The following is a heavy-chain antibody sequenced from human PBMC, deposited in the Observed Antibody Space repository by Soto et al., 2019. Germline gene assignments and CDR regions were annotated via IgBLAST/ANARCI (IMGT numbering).Heavy chain of an antibody. CDR1: GFTFSSYS. Sequence: EVQLVESGGGLVKPGGSLRLSCAASGFTFSSYSMNWVRQAPGKGLEWVSSISSSSSYIYYADSVKGRFTISRDNAKNSLYLQMNSLRAEDTAVYYCARGAYYGSGSGLRAFDIWGQGTMVTVSS. CDR2: ISSSSSYI. V-gene: IGHV3-21*01. D-gene: IGHD3-10*01. CDR3: ARGAYYGSGSGLRAFDI. J-gene: IGHJ3*02.